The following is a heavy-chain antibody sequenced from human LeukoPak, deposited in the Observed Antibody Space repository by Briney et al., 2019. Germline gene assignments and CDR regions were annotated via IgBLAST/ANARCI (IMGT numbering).Heavy chain of an antibody. V-gene: IGHV3-23*01. CDR1: GFTFSDYY. CDR3: AKETFEGFDY. J-gene: IGHJ4*02. Sequence: GGSLRLSCAASGFTFSDYYMSWVRQAPGKGLEWVSAISGSGGSTYYADSVKGRFTISRDNSKNTLYLQMNSPRAEDTAVYYCAKETFEGFDYWGQGTLVTVSS. D-gene: IGHD3-9*01. CDR2: ISGSGGST.